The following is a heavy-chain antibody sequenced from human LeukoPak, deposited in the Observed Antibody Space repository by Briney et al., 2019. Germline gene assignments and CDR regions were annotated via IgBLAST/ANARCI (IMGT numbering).Heavy chain of an antibody. CDR2: INTYTGNP. J-gene: IGHJ1*01. CDR3: ARDLLAYYYDSSGYPFQH. D-gene: IGHD3-22*01. V-gene: IGHV7-4-1*02. CDR1: GYTFTSYA. Sequence: ASVKVSCKASGYTFTSYAMNWVRQPPGQGLEWMGWINTYTGNPTYAQGFTGRFVFSLDTSVSKAYLQSSSLEAEATAVYYCARDLLAYYYDSSGYPFQHWGEGTLVTVSS.